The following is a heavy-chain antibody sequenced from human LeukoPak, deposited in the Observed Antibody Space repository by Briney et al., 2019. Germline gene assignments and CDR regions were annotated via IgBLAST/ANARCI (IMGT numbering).Heavy chain of an antibody. CDR1: GFTFRNFA. V-gene: IGHV3-23*01. J-gene: IGHJ4*02. D-gene: IGHD3-3*01. CDR3: AKGWETSGYYNGFDC. CDR2: ISGNSYNT. Sequence: GGSLRLSCTASGFTFRNFAMSCVRQAPGEGLEWVSAISGNSYNTYCAHSVKGRFTISRDNSKNTLYLQMSSLRAEDTAVFYCAKGWETSGYYNGFDCWGQGTLVTVSS.